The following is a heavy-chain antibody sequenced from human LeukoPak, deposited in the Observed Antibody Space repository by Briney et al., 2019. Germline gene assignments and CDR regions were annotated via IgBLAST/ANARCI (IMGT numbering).Heavy chain of an antibody. CDR3: ARVRYGYFDY. CDR1: GGSISSGGYS. CDR2: IYHSGST. J-gene: IGHJ4*02. V-gene: IGHV4-30-2*01. D-gene: IGHD4-17*01. Sequence: PSQTLSLTCAVSGGSISSGGYSWSWIRQPPGKGLEWIGYIYHSGSTYYNPSLKSRVTISVDRPKNQFSLKLSSVTPADTAVYYCARVRYGYFDYWGQGTLVTVSS.